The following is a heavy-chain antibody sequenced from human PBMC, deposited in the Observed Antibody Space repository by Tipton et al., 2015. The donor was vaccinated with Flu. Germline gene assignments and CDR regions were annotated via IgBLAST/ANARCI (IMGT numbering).Heavy chain of an antibody. CDR3: AVPWGVLRFGY. Sequence: SLRLSCVVSGFTVSTNDMTWVRQAPGKGLERVSVLYSDGSNRYYTDSVKGRFTISRDNSKNTLYLQMNGLRVEDTAVYYCAVPWGVLRFGYWGQGTLVTVSS. CDR2: LYSDGSNR. J-gene: IGHJ4*02. D-gene: IGHD2-2*01. CDR1: GFTVSTND. V-gene: IGHV3-53*01.